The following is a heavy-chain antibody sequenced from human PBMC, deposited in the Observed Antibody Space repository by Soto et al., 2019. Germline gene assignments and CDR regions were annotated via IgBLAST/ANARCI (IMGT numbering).Heavy chain of an antibody. CDR2: ISSSGSTI. J-gene: IGHJ5*02. CDR1: GFTFSDYY. V-gene: IGHV3-11*01. CDR3: ARDCSSTSCYHYRGRSRWFDP. D-gene: IGHD2-2*01. Sequence: QVQLVASGGGLVKPGGSLRLSCAASGFTFSDYYMSWIRQAPGKGLEWVSYISSSGSTIYYADSVKGRFTISRDNAKNSLYLQMNSLRAEDTAVYYCARDCSSTSCYHYRGRSRWFDPWGQGTLVTVSS.